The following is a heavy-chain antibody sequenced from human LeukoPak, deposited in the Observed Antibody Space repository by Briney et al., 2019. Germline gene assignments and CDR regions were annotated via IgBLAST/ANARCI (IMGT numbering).Heavy chain of an antibody. CDR2: IWYDTSNK. CDR1: GFTFSSYG. Sequence: PGGSLRLSCAASGFTFSSYGMHWVRQAPGKGLEWVAEIWYDTSNKYYADSVKGRFTISRDNSKNTLYLQMNSLRAEDTAVYYCARDLAAAGTRFDPWGQGTLVTVSS. D-gene: IGHD6-13*01. J-gene: IGHJ5*02. CDR3: ARDLAAAGTRFDP. V-gene: IGHV3-33*01.